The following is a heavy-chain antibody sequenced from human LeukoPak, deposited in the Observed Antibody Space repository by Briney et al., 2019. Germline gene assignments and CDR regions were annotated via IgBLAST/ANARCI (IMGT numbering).Heavy chain of an antibody. CDR3: ARLSHIGHYFDY. CDR2: INAYNGNT. J-gene: IGHJ4*02. CDR1: GYTFTSYG. V-gene: IGHV1-18*01. D-gene: IGHD2-21*01. Sequence: GASVKVSCKASGYTFTSYGISWVRQAPGQGLEWMGWINAYNGNTNYAQKLQGRVTMTRDTSTSTVYMELSSLRSEDTAVYYCARLSHIGHYFDYWGQGTLVTVSS.